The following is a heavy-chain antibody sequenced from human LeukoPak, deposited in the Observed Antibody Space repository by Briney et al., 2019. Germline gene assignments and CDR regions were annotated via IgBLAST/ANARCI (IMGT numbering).Heavy chain of an antibody. J-gene: IGHJ5*02. CDR3: AKGGGGNWFDP. CDR2: ISTTGTTI. D-gene: IGHD3-16*01. Sequence: GGSLRLSCAASGFTFSAYHINWVRQAPGKGLEWISYISTTGTTIHYADSVKGRFTISRDNSKNTLYLQMNSLRAEDTAVYYCAKGGGGNWFDPWGQGTLVTVSS. CDR1: GFTFSAYH. V-gene: IGHV3-48*01.